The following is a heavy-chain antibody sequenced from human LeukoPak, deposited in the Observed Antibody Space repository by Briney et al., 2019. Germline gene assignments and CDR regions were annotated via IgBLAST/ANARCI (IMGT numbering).Heavy chain of an antibody. CDR3: AREYDYVWGTSAWFDP. J-gene: IGHJ5*02. CDR2: IYTSGST. V-gene: IGHV4-4*07. Sequence: SETLSLTCTVSGGSISSYYWSWIRQPAGKGLEWIGRIYTSGSTNYNPSLKSRVTISVDTSKNQISLKLTSVTAADTAVYYCAREYDYVWGTSAWFDPWGQGTLVTVSS. D-gene: IGHD3-16*01. CDR1: GGSISSYY.